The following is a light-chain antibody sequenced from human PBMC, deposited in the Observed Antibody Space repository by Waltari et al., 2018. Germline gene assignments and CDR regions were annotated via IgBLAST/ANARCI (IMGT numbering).Light chain of an antibody. CDR1: KSISSW. CDR2: KAS. J-gene: IGKJ1*01. CDR3: QQYNSYWT. Sequence: DIQMTQSPSTPSASVGDRVTITCRASKSISSWLAWYQQKPGTAPKLLFYKASTLESGVPSRFSGSGSGTEFTLTINSLQPDDFATYYCQQYNSYWTFGQGTKVEIK. V-gene: IGKV1-5*03.